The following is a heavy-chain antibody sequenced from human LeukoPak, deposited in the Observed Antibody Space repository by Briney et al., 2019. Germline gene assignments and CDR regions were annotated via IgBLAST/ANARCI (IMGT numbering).Heavy chain of an antibody. CDR2: ISGSGGST. Sequence: GGSLRLSCAASGFTFSSYAMSWVRQAPGKGLEWVSAISGSGGSTYYADSVKGRFTISRDNSKNTLYLQMNSLRAEDTAVYYCARDLKRRVYYDSSGSDDAFDIWGQGTMVTVSS. J-gene: IGHJ3*02. V-gene: IGHV3-23*01. CDR1: GFTFSSYA. CDR3: ARDLKRRVYYDSSGSDDAFDI. D-gene: IGHD3-22*01.